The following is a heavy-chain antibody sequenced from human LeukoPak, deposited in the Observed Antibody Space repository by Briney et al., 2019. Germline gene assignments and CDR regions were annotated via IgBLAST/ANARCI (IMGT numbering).Heavy chain of an antibody. CDR3: AALDYYGSGSPLRSFDY. D-gene: IGHD3-10*01. J-gene: IGHJ4*02. CDR2: IRTKANSYAT. V-gene: IGHV3-73*01. CDR1: GFTFSGSG. Sequence: GGSLRLSCAAPGFTFSGSGMHWVRQASGKGLEWVGHIRTKANSYATVYAASVKGRFTISRDNSKNTLHLQMNSLRAEDTAVYHCAALDYYGSGSPLRSFDYWGQGTLVTVSS.